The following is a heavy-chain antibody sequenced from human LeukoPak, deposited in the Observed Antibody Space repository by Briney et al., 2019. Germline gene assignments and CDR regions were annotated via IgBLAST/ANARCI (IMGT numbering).Heavy chain of an antibody. D-gene: IGHD4-17*01. CDR1: GGSISSYY. CDR3: ARGFLDYGDTGNWFDP. V-gene: IGHV4-34*01. CDR2: INHSGST. Sequence: PSETLSLTCTVPGGSISSYYWSWIRQPPGKGLEWIGEINHSGSTNYNPSLKSRVTISVDTSKNQFSLKLSSVTAADTAVYYCARGFLDYGDTGNWFDPWGREPWSPSPQ. J-gene: IGHJ5*02.